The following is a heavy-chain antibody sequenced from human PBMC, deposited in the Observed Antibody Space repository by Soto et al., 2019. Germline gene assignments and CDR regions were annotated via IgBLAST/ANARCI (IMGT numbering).Heavy chain of an antibody. CDR1: VYFITSYW. Sequence: GESMNISCKVSVYFITSYWICGVRELRGKRLELRGIIYPGDYTTKYNPSFQGHVTTSDATTISTAYQQWSSLNDSATAMYYCARLIDVDTAMDVHFDYWGQGTLVTVSS. J-gene: IGHJ4*02. CDR2: IYPGDYTT. D-gene: IGHD5-18*01. CDR3: ARLIDVDTAMDVHFDY. V-gene: IGHV5-51*03.